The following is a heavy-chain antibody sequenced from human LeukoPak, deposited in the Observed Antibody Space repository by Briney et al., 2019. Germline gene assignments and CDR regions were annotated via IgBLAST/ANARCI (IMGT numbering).Heavy chain of an antibody. CDR1: GYTFTGYY. CDR2: ISAYSGDT. CDR3: TREESLYYDFWTGNAFDI. D-gene: IGHD3-3*01. V-gene: IGHV1-18*04. Sequence: ASVKVSCKASGYTFTGYYMHWVRQAPGQGLEWMGWISAYSGDTNYAQNLQGRVTMTTDTSTSTAYMELRSLRSGDTAVYYCTREESLYYDFWTGNAFDIWGQGTMVTVSS. J-gene: IGHJ3*02.